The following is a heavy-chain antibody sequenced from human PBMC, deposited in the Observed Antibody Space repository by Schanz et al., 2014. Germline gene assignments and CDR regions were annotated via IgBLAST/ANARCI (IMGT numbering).Heavy chain of an antibody. D-gene: IGHD7-27*01. J-gene: IGHJ3*02. CDR3: ARENLNWEAFDI. CDR1: GFTFSTYY. CDR2: ISSSSSYI. V-gene: IGHV3-21*04. Sequence: VQLVESGGGLVKPGGSLRLSCAASGFTFSTYYMNWVRQAPGKGLEWVSSISSSSSYISYADSVKGRFTISRDNAKNSLYLEMTSLRGEDTAVYYCARENLNWEAFDIWGQGTVVTVSS.